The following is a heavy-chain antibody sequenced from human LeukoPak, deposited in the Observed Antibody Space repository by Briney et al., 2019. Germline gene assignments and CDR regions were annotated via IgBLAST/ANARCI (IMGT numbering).Heavy chain of an antibody. CDR1: GGSISSYY. Sequence: PSETLSLTCTVSGGSISSYYWSWIRQPPGKGLEWIGYIYYSGSTNYNPSLKSRVTISVDTSKNQFSLTLNSVTAADTALYYCARGPYGDYGYYFDYWGQGTLVTVSS. D-gene: IGHD4-17*01. CDR3: ARGPYGDYGYYFDY. V-gene: IGHV4-59*01. CDR2: IYYSGST. J-gene: IGHJ4*02.